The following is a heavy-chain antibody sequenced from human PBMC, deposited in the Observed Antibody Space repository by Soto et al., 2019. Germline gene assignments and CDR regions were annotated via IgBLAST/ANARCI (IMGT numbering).Heavy chain of an antibody. J-gene: IGHJ6*02. CDR3: ARGGIYFFVPGMDV. D-gene: IGHD1-26*01. V-gene: IGHV1-3*01. CDR2: INAGNGNT. CDR1: GYTFSSYA. Sequence: GASVKVSCKASGYTFSSYAMHWVRQAPGQRLEWMGWINAGNGNTKYSQKFQGRVIITRDTSASTAYMELSSLRSEDSAVYHCARGGIYFFVPGMDVWGQGTTVTVSS.